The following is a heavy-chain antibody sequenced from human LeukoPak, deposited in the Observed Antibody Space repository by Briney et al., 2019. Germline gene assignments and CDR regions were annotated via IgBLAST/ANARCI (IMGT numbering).Heavy chain of an antibody. CDR2: ISSSSTYM. CDR3: ARDQGDISIFGVITAPDY. J-gene: IGHJ4*02. D-gene: IGHD3-3*01. Sequence: GGSLRLSCAASGFTFSSYSMNWVRQAPGKGLEWVSSISSSSTYMYYADSVKGRFTISRDNAKNSLYLQMSSLRAEDTAVYYCARDQGDISIFGVITAPDYWGQGTLVTVSS. V-gene: IGHV3-21*06. CDR1: GFTFSSYS.